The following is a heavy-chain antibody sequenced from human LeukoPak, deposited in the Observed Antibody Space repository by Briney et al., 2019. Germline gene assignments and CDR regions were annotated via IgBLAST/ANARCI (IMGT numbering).Heavy chain of an antibody. V-gene: IGHV3-74*01. CDR3: ARKGYGYGGLNWFDP. J-gene: IGHJ5*02. D-gene: IGHD3-16*01. CDR1: GFTFSSYW. CDR2: INSDGSST. Sequence: PGGSLRLSCAASGFTFSSYWMHWVRQAPGKGLVWVSRINSDGSSTSYADSVKGRFTISRDNAKNTLYLQMNSLRAEDTAVYYCARKGYGYGGLNWFDPWGQGTLVTVSS.